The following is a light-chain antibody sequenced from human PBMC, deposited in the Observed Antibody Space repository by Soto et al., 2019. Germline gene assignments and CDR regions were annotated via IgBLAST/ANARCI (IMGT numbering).Light chain of an antibody. CDR3: QQYHMWPLT. V-gene: IGKV3-15*01. J-gene: IGKJ4*01. CDR1: QSVSSN. Sequence: EMVMTQSPATLSMSPGERAPPSCRAGQSVSSNLAWYQQKPGQAPRLLIYGASTRAGGIPARFSGSGSGTEFTLTISSLQSEDVGVYFCQQYHMWPLTSGGGTKVEI. CDR2: GAS.